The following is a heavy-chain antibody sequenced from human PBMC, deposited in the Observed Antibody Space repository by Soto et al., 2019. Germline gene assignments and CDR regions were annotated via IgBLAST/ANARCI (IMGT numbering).Heavy chain of an antibody. J-gene: IGHJ3*02. CDR2: IYSGGST. V-gene: IGHV3-53*04. CDR3: ARAGDSETFDAFDI. D-gene: IGHD2-21*02. Sequence: GGSRRLSCAASAFTARSIYISWVRQAPGKGLEWVSVIYSGGSTYYADSVKGRFTISRHNSKNTLYLQMNSLRAEDTAVYYCARAGDSETFDAFDIWGQGT. CDR1: AFTARSIY.